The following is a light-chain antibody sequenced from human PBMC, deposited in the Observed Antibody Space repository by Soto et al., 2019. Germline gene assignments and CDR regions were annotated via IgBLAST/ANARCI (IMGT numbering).Light chain of an antibody. CDR3: QLRTT. J-gene: IGKJ5*01. Sequence: DIQMTQSPSSLSASVGDRVTITCRASQGIRNDLGWFQQKPGKAPQRLIYAASDRAAGIPARFSGSEYRTDFTLTISSLEPDDFAVYYCQLRTTFGQGTRLEIK. V-gene: IGKV1-17*01. CDR1: QGIRND. CDR2: AAS.